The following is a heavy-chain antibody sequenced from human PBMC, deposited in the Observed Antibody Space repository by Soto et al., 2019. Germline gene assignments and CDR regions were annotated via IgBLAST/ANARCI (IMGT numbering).Heavy chain of an antibody. CDR2: MNPNSGNT. V-gene: IGHV1-8*02. CDR1: GYTFTSYY. D-gene: IGHD5-12*01. CDR3: ARLGFWDSGYDFGLFDNYYYYTDV. Sequence: GASVKVSCKASGYTFTSYYMHWVRQAPGQGLEWMGWMNPNSGNTGYAQKFQGRVTMTRNTSISTAYMELSSLRSEDTAVYYCARLGFWDSGYDFGLFDNYYYYTDVWGKGTTVTVSS. J-gene: IGHJ6*03.